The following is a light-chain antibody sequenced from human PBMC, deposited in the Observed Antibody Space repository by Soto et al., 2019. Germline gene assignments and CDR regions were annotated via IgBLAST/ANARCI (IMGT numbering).Light chain of an antibody. CDR1: QGISHY. V-gene: IGKV1-17*03. Sequence: DIQMTQSPSTMSASVGDRVTITCRASQGISHYLAWFQQRPGKVPKRLIYGAYTLESGVPSRFSGSGSGTEFTLTISSLQPEDFATNYCLQHNSYPLSFGGGTKVEMK. J-gene: IGKJ4*01. CDR2: GAY. CDR3: LQHNSYPLS.